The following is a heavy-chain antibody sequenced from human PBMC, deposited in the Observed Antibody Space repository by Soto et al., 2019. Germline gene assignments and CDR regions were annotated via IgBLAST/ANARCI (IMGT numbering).Heavy chain of an antibody. Sequence: SETLSLTCAVYGGSFSGYYWSWIRQPPGKGLEWIGEIYHSGSTRYNPSLKSRVTISVDKSKNQFSLNLSSVTAADTAVYYCARGGPMDVWGQGTTVTVSS. CDR3: ARGGPMDV. J-gene: IGHJ6*02. V-gene: IGHV4-34*01. CDR1: GGSFSGYY. CDR2: IYHSGST.